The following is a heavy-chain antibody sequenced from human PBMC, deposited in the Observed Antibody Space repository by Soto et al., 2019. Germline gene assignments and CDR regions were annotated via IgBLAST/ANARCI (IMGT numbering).Heavy chain of an antibody. CDR3: ARGLARELERRRGYYYGMDV. V-gene: IGHV1-69*06. Sequence: QVQLVQSGAEVKKPGSSVKVSCKASGGTFSTYAISWVRQAPGQGLEWMGGIIPIFGTANFAQKFQGRVTITADKSTSTAYMELSSLRSEDTAVYYCARGLARELERRRGYYYGMDVWGQGTTVTVSS. CDR2: IIPIFGTA. D-gene: IGHD1-1*01. CDR1: GGTFSTYA. J-gene: IGHJ6*02.